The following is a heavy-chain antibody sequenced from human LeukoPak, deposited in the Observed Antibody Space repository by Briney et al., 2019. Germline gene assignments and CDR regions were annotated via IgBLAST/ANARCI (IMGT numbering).Heavy chain of an antibody. CDR1: GGSFSGYY. J-gene: IGHJ5*02. CDR2: INHSGST. Sequence: SETLSLTCAVYGGSFSGYYWSWIRPPPAKGLEWVGEINHSGSTNYNPSLKCRVTISVDTSKNQFSLKLRSVHAANTAVYYCARGRQIVVPAAIALGYWFDPWGQGTLVTVSS. CDR3: ARGRQIVVPAAIALGYWFDP. V-gene: IGHV4-34*01. D-gene: IGHD2-2*02.